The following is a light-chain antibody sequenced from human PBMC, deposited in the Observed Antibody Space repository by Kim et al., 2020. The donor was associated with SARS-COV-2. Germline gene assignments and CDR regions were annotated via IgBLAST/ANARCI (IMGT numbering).Light chain of an antibody. V-gene: IGKV1-12*01. Sequence: ASVGDRVTITCRASQGISGWLAWYQQNPGKAPKLLIYAASSLHNGVPSRFSGSGSGTDFTLTISSLQPEDFATYYCQQADSFPLTFGGGTKVEIK. CDR2: AAS. CDR3: QQADSFPLT. J-gene: IGKJ4*01. CDR1: QGISGW.